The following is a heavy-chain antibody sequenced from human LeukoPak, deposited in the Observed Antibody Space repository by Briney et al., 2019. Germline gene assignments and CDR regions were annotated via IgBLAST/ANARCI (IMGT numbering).Heavy chain of an antibody. Sequence: GGSLRLSCAASGFTFSSYAMHWVRQAPGKGLEWVAVISYDGSNKYYADSVKGRFTISRDNSKNTLYLQMNSLRTEDTAVYYCARIGYGYSYGQGMDVWGQGTTVTVSS. CDR2: ISYDGSNK. V-gene: IGHV3-30-3*01. J-gene: IGHJ6*02. CDR1: GFTFSSYA. D-gene: IGHD5-18*01. CDR3: ARIGYGYSYGQGMDV.